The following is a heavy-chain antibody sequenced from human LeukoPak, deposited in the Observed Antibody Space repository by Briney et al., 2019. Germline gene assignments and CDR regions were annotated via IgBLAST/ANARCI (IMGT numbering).Heavy chain of an antibody. D-gene: IGHD4-17*01. Sequence: GRSLRLSCAASGITFRSYGMHWVRQAPGKGLEWVAVISYDGSHKYYADSVKGRFSISRDISKNTLYLQMNSLRADDTAVYYCAKGARGDTVTSIVGLNWFDPWGQGTLVTVS. CDR3: AKGARGDTVTSIVGLNWFDP. CDR2: ISYDGSHK. J-gene: IGHJ5*02. V-gene: IGHV3-30*18. CDR1: GITFRSYG.